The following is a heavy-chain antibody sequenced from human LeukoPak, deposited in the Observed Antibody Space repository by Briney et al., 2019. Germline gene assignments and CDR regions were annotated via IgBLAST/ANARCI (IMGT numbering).Heavy chain of an antibody. CDR1: GGSVSSGSNY. J-gene: IGHJ4*02. D-gene: IGHD6-13*01. Sequence: ASETLSLTCTVSGGSVSSGSNYWSWIRQSPGKGLERIGYIYYSGSTNYTPSLKSRVTISVDTSKKQFSLKLSSVTAADTAVYYCARGYSSSWNYFDYWGQGTLVTVSS. V-gene: IGHV4-61*01. CDR2: IYYSGST. CDR3: ARGYSSSWNYFDY.